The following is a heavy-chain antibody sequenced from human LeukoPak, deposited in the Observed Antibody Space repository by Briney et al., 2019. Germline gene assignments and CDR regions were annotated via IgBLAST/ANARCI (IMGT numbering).Heavy chain of an antibody. CDR3: TKEGGPMSATTERYSFDH. D-gene: IGHD4-17*01. J-gene: IGHJ4*02. CDR2: ISQVGRVY. V-gene: IGHV3-30*18. CDR1: GFPFSVYG. Sequence: PGGPLRLSCAASGFPFSVYGMHGAGEAPGRGLEGVTVISQVGRVYYYADYVKGRFTISRDNSENTLSLQMNSLRADDTAVYYCTKEGGPMSATTERYSFDHWGRGTLVTVSS.